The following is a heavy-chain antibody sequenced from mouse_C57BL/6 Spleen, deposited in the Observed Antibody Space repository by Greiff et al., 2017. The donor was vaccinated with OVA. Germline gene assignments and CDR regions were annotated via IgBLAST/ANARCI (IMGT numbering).Heavy chain of an antibody. CDR3: ARYLYDGYPTYAMDY. V-gene: IGHV1-64*01. CDR1: GYTFTSYW. Sequence: QVQLKQPGAELVKPGASVKLSCKASGYTFTSYWMHWVKQRPGQGLEWIGMIHPNSGSTNYNAKLKSKATLTVDKSSSTAYMQLSSLTSEDSAVYYFARYLYDGYPTYAMDYWGQGTSVTVSS. CDR2: IHPNSGST. J-gene: IGHJ4*01. D-gene: IGHD2-3*01.